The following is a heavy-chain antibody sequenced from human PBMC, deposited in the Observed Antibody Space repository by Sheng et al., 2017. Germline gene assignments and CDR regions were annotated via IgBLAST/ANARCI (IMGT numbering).Heavy chain of an antibody. CDR3: ARGGLMHGFDL. CDR1: GFTFSDHW. J-gene: IGHJ3*01. Sequence: EVQLVESGGGLVQPGGSLRLSCAASGFTFSDHWMYWVRQAPGKGLVCVSYINNDGTDTTYADSVKGRFTISRDNAKNTLYLQVSSLRGDDTAVYYCARGGLMHGFDLWGQGTMVTV. CDR2: INNDGTDT. V-gene: IGHV3-74*01.